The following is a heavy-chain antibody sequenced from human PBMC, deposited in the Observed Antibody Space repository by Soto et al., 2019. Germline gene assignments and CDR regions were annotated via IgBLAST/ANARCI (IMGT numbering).Heavy chain of an antibody. CDR2: ISYDGSNK. CDR1: GFTFSSYA. CDR3: ARGRWFGELLVGFDY. D-gene: IGHD3-10*01. V-gene: IGHV3-30-3*01. Sequence: PGGSLRLSCAASGFTFSSYAMHWVRQAPGKGLEWVAVISYDGSNKYYADSVKGRFTISRDNSKNTLYLQMNSLRAEDTAVYYCARGRWFGELLVGFDYWGQGTLVTVSS. J-gene: IGHJ4*02.